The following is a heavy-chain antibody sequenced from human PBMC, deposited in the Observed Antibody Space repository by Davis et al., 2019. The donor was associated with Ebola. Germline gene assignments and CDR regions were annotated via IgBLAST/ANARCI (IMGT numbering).Heavy chain of an antibody. CDR1: GYPFSVYW. J-gene: IGHJ4*02. Sequence: GESLKISCKGSGYPFSVYWIAWVRQMPGKGLEWMGIIYPGDPDARYNPSFQGQVTISADKSISTAYLQWASLKASDTAMYYCARQPTVALTGTPVLLPDYWGQGTLVTVSS. CDR3: ARQPTVALTGTPVLLPDY. V-gene: IGHV5-51*01. CDR2: IYPGDPDA. D-gene: IGHD6-19*01.